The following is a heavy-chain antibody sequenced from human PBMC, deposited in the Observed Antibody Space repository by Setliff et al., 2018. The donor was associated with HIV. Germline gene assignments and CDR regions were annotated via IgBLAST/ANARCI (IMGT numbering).Heavy chain of an antibody. D-gene: IGHD3-10*01. CDR2: INSDGSTT. J-gene: IGHJ4*02. CDR3: GKDYVADYYTPSGRDGAVDY. CDR1: GFTFSNYW. Sequence: HPGGSLRLSCVASGFTFSNYWMHWVRQAPGKGLVWVSRINSDGSTTTYADSVKGRFAITRDNAKNTLYLQMSGLRADDAAVYYCGKDYVADYYTPSGRDGAVDYWGQGTLVTVSS. V-gene: IGHV3-74*01.